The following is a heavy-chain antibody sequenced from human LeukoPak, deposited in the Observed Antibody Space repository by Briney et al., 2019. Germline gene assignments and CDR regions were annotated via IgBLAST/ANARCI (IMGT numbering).Heavy chain of an antibody. CDR2: IRYDGSNK. CDR1: GFTFRTYA. D-gene: IGHD6-19*01. J-gene: IGHJ4*02. CDR3: AKIPSAVPGRGFDY. Sequence: PGRSLRLSCAASGFTFRTYAMNWVRQAPGKGLEWVAFIRYDGSNKYYADSVKGRFTISRDNSKNTLYLQMNSLRTDDTAVYYCAKIPSAVPGRGFDYWGQGTLVTVSS. V-gene: IGHV3-30*04.